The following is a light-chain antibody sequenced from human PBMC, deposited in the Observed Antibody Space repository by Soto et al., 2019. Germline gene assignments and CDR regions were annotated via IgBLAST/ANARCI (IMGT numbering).Light chain of an antibody. CDR1: SSNIGNNY. V-gene: IGLV1-51*01. CDR2: DNN. J-gene: IGLJ2*01. CDR3: GTWDSSLSGVV. Sequence: QSVLTQPPSVSAAPGQRVTISCSGSSSNIGNNYVSWYQQLPGTAPKLLIYDNNDRPSGIPDRFSGSKSGTSATLGITGLQTGDEADYYCGTWDSSLSGVVFGGGTKL.